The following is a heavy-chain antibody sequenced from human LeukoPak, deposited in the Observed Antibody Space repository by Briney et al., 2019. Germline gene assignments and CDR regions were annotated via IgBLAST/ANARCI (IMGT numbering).Heavy chain of an antibody. V-gene: IGHV1-18*01. CDR2: ISAYNGNT. CDR3: ARGSNGYSYGYWFDP. CDR1: GYTFTSYG. D-gene: IGHD5-18*01. J-gene: IGHJ5*02. Sequence: ASVKVSCKASGYTFTSYGISWVRQAPGQGLEWMGWISAYNGNTNYAQKLQGRVTMTRDTSISTAYMELSRLRSDDTAVYYCARGSNGYSYGYWFDPWGQGTLVTVSS.